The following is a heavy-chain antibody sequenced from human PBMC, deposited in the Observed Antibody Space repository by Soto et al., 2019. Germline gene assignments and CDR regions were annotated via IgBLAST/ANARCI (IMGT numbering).Heavy chain of an antibody. V-gene: IGHV6-1*01. D-gene: IGHD6-6*01. CDR1: GYSVSSNSAG. Sequence: SQTLSLPCVISGYSVSSNSAGWNWIRQSPSRGIEWLGRTFYRSKWYNDYAGSLKGRISIYADTSKNPVSLQLNSVTPEDTAVYYCARVEYTESDYYHSMDIWGQGTTVTVSS. CDR3: ARVEYTESDYYHSMDI. CDR2: TFYRSKWYN. J-gene: IGHJ6*02.